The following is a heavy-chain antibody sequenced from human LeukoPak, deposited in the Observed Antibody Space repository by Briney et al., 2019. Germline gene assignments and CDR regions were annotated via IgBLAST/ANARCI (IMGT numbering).Heavy chain of an antibody. CDR3: ARRLGYCSSTSCYWWFDP. D-gene: IGHD2-2*01. CDR1: GYRFTSYW. V-gene: IGHV5-51*01. Sequence: GEALQISCKGSGYRFTSYWIGWGRPVPGKGLEWRGIIYPGDSDNRYSPSFQGQVTISADQSISTAYLQWSSLKASDTAMYYCARRLGYCSSTSCYWWFDPWGQGTLVTVSS. CDR2: IYPGDSDN. J-gene: IGHJ5*02.